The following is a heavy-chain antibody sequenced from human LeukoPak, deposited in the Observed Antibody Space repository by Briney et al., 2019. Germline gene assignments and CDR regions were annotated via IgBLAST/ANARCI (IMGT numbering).Heavy chain of an antibody. CDR2: IWYDGSNK. CDR1: GFTLRSHE. J-gene: IGHJ4*02. D-gene: IGHD3-22*01. CDR3: ARDRERYYDSSGYPQWAHYFDY. V-gene: IGHV3-33*08. Sequence: PGGSLRLSCAASGFTLRSHEMNWVRQAPGKGLEWVAVIWYDGSNKYYADSVKGRFTISRDNSKNTLYLQMNSLRAEDTAVYYCARDRERYYDSSGYPQWAHYFDYWGQGTLVTVSS.